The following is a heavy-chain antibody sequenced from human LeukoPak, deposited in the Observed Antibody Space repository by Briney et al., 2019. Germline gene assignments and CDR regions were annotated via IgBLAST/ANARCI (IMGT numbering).Heavy chain of an antibody. D-gene: IGHD3-3*01. V-gene: IGHV4-4*02. J-gene: IGHJ4*02. CDR3: ARSGYSNFDY. CDR2: IYHSGST. Sequence: LEWIGEIYHSGSTNYNPSLKSRVTISVDTSKNQFSLKLSSVTAADTAVYYCARSGYSNFDYWGQGTLVTVSS.